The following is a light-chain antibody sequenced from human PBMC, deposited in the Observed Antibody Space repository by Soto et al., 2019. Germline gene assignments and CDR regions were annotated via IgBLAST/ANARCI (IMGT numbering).Light chain of an antibody. Sequence: EIIMTQSPATLSVSPGERATLSCRASQSVSSNLAWYQQKPGQAPRLLIYGASTRATGIPARFSGSGSGTDFTLTIRRLEPEDSAVYYCQQSGSSRTFGQGTKVDIK. CDR1: QSVSSN. CDR3: QQSGSSRT. J-gene: IGKJ1*01. CDR2: GAS. V-gene: IGKV3-15*01.